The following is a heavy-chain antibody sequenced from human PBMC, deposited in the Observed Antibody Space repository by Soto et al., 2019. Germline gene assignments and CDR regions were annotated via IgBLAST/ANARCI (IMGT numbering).Heavy chain of an antibody. V-gene: IGHV1-2*02. Sequence: ASVKVSCKASGYTFTGYYMHWVRQAPGQGLEWMGWINPNSGGTNYAQKFQGRVTMTRDTSISTAYMELSRLRSDDTAVYYCASDNHKRGSYYYYYDGMDVWGQGTTVTVSS. CDR2: INPNSGGT. CDR1: GYTFTGYY. D-gene: IGHD3-16*01. J-gene: IGHJ6*02. CDR3: ASDNHKRGSYYYYYDGMDV.